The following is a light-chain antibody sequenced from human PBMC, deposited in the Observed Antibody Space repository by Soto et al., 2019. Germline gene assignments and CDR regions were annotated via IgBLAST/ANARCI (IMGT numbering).Light chain of an antibody. CDR3: MQSIQVPHT. Sequence: DIVMTQTPLSLSVTPGQPASISCKSSQSLLHSDGKTYIYWYLQKPGQSPQLLIYEASNRFSGVPDRFSGSGSGTDFTLKISRVEAENVGVYYCMQSIQVPHTFGQGTKLEI. V-gene: IGKV2D-29*02. CDR2: EAS. CDR1: QSLLHSDGKTY. J-gene: IGKJ2*01.